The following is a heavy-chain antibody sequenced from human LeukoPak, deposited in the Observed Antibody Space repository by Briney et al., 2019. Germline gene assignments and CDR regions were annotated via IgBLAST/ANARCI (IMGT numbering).Heavy chain of an antibody. CDR2: IYYSGST. CDR3: ASKGATYSSSWYYFDY. D-gene: IGHD6-13*01. J-gene: IGHJ4*02. V-gene: IGHV4-39*01. CDR1: GGSISSSSYY. Sequence: PSEALSLTCTVSGGSISSSSYYWGWIRQPPGKGLEWIGSIYYSGSTYYNPSLKSRVTISVDTSKNQFSLKPSSVTAADTAVYYCASKGATYSSSWYYFDYWGQGTLVTVSS.